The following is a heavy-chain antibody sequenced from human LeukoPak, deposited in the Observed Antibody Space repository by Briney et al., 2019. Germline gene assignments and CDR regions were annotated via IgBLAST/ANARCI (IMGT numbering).Heavy chain of an antibody. Sequence: SETLSLTCTVSGGSISRFYWSWIRQPPGKGLEWIGNISYSGRTNYNPSLKSRVTISVDTSKNQFSLKLSSVTAADTAVYYCARYLAAGYFDLWGRGTLVTVSS. CDR1: GGSISRFY. D-gene: IGHD6-25*01. CDR2: ISYSGRT. J-gene: IGHJ2*01. CDR3: ARYLAAGYFDL. V-gene: IGHV4-59*08.